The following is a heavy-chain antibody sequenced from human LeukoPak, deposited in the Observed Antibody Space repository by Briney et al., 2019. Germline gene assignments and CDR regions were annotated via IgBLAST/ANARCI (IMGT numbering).Heavy chain of an antibody. D-gene: IGHD1-26*01. J-gene: IGHJ4*02. Sequence: GGSLRLSCAASGFTFSSYEMNWVRQAPGKGLEWVSYISGGASTVYYADSVKGRFAISRDNAQNSLYLQMNGLRAEDTAVYYCARRRSGPTVNYFDNWGQGTLVTVSS. V-gene: IGHV3-48*03. CDR3: ARRRSGPTVNYFDN. CDR2: ISGGASTV. CDR1: GFTFSSYE.